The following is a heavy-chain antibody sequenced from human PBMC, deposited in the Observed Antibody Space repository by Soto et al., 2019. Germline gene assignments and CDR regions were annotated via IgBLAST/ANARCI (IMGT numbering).Heavy chain of an antibody. J-gene: IGHJ6*02. CDR2: FNPDDGET. CDR3: ASLMSSGYYYGMDV. CDR1: GYTLTELS. V-gene: IGHV1-24*01. Sequence: ASVKVSCKVSGYTLTELSMHWVRQAPGKGLEWMGCFNPDDGETNYAQKFQGRVTMTRDTSISTVYMELGRLTSDDTAVYYCASLMSSGYYYGMDVWGQGTTVTVS. D-gene: IGHD3-10*01.